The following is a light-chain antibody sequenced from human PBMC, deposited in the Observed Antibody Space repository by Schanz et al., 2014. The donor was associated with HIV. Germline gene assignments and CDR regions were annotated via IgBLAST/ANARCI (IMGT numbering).Light chain of an antibody. CDR2: GTS. CDR1: QTVSGH. CDR3: QQSYSAPAIT. J-gene: IGKJ5*01. Sequence: DIQMTQSPSSLSASVGDTVTITCRASQTVSGHLSWYQHKTGKAPKLLIYGTSYLETGVPSRFIGSGSVTDFPRHISRVQPEDFASYFCQQSYSAPAITFGQGTRLEMK. V-gene: IGKV1-39*01.